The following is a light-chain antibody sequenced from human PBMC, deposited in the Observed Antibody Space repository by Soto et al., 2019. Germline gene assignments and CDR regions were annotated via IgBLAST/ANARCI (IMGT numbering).Light chain of an antibody. J-gene: IGKJ2*01. CDR1: QSVSSSY. Sequence: EIVLTQSPGTLSWSPGERATLSCRASQSVSSSYLAWYQQKPGQAPRLLIYGASSRATGIPDRFSGSGSGTDFTLTINRLEPEDFAVYYCQQYGSSGYTFGQGTKLEIK. V-gene: IGKV3-20*01. CDR2: GAS. CDR3: QQYGSSGYT.